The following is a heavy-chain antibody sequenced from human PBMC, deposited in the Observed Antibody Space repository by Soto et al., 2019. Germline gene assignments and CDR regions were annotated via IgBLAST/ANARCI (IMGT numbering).Heavy chain of an antibody. D-gene: IGHD2-21*01. CDR2: IGGTGDQI. Sequence: EVQLLESGGGFVQPGGSLRLSCAASGFTFSSYAMTWVRQAPGKGLEWVSAIGGTGDQIFYADSVRGRFTISRDNSKNTLYLQMNSLRAEDTAVYSCAKAPWLLFAPYFDHWGQGTLVTVSS. CDR3: AKAPWLLFAPYFDH. V-gene: IGHV3-23*01. CDR1: GFTFSSYA. J-gene: IGHJ4*02.